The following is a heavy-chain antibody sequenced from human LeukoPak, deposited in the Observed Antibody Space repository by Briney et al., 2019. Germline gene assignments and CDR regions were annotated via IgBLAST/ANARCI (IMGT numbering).Heavy chain of an antibody. CDR2: INQGGSVK. V-gene: IGHV3-7*01. J-gene: IGHJ4*02. D-gene: IGHD5-12*01. Sequence: GGSLRLSCAASGFTVSSNYMSWVRQAPGKGLEWVANINQGGSVKYYVDSVKGRFTISRDDAKNSLYVQMNSLRDEDTALYYCARVGYSGWNLEYWGQGTLVTVSS. CDR3: ARVGYSGWNLEY. CDR1: GFTVSSNY.